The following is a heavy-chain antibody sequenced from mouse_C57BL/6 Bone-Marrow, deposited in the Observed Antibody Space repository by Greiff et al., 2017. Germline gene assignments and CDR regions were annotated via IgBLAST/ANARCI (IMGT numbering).Heavy chain of an antibody. CDR1: GFTFSDYY. CDR3: ARHGGLRSYFDY. CDR2: ISNGGGST. Sequence: EVMLVESGGGLVQPGGSLKLSCAASGFTFSDYYMYWVRQTPEKRLEWVAYISNGGGSTYYPDTVKGRFTISRDNAKNTLYLQMSRLKSEDTAMYYCARHGGLRSYFDYWGQGTTLTVSS. J-gene: IGHJ2*01. D-gene: IGHD1-1*01. V-gene: IGHV5-12*01.